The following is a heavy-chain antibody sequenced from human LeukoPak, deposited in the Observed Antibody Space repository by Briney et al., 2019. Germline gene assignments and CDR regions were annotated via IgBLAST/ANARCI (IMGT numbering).Heavy chain of an antibody. D-gene: IGHD1-26*01. CDR1: GFTISNYA. V-gene: IGHV3-64D*09. CDR3: VKDLSGSYTFDY. CDR2: INDNGGTT. J-gene: IGHJ4*02. Sequence: GGSLRLSCSASGFTISNYAMHWVRQAPGKGLEYVSGINDNGGTTHYADSVKGRFTISRDDSKNTLYLQMSGLRTDDTAMYHCVKDLSGSYTFDYWGQGTLVTVSS.